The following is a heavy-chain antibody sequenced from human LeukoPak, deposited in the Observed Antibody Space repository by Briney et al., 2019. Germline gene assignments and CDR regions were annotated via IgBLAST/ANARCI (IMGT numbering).Heavy chain of an antibody. V-gene: IGHV4-39*01. CDR3: ARLQRGASSSWYHFDY. CDR2: IYYSGST. J-gene: IGHJ4*02. CDR1: GGSISSSSYY. D-gene: IGHD6-13*01. Sequence: SETLSLTCTVSGGSISSSSYYWGWIRQPPGKALEWIGSIYYSGSTYYNPSLKSRVTISVDTSKNQFSLKLSSVTAAETAVYYCARLQRGASSSWYHFDYWGQGTLVTVSS.